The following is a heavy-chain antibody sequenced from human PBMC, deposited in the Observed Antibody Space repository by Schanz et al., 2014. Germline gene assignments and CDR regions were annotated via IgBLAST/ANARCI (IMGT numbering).Heavy chain of an antibody. CDR2: ISSGSSYA. CDR1: GFTVSSNH. D-gene: IGHD3-10*01. CDR3: ARDNYYGSGSCAY. J-gene: IGHJ4*02. Sequence: QVQMVESGGGVVQPGRSLRLSCAVSGFTVSSNHMSWVRQAPGKGLEWVSDISSGSSYANYADSVKGRFTISRDNAKNSMYLHMKSLRGEDTAVYYCARDNYYGSGSCAYWGQGTLVTVSS. V-gene: IGHV3-11*06.